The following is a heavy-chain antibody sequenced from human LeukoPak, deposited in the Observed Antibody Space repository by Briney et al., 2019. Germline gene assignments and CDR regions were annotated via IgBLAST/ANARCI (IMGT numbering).Heavy chain of an antibody. Sequence: ASVKVSCKASGYTFINYAIHWVRQAPGQGLEWMGWVNPGNDDTKYSQKFQGRLTITSDTSASTAYMELRSLRSEDTAVYYCASRPGLAVAGLDYWGQGTLVTVSS. CDR3: ASRPGLAVAGLDY. D-gene: IGHD6-19*01. CDR1: GYTFINYA. V-gene: IGHV1-3*01. J-gene: IGHJ4*02. CDR2: VNPGNDDT.